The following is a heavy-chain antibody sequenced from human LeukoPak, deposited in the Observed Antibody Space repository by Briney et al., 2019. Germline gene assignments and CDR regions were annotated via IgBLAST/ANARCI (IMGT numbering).Heavy chain of an antibody. Sequence: LSETLSLTCSVSGGSISGYYWSWIRQPPGKGLEWIGYIYYIGNTNYNPSLRSRLSISVDTSKNQFSLKLNSVTAADTAVYYCARVSGYPGYLDFWGQGVLVTVSS. D-gene: IGHD3-9*01. CDR3: ARVSGYPGYLDF. J-gene: IGHJ4*02. CDR1: GGSISGYY. V-gene: IGHV4-59*01. CDR2: IYYIGNT.